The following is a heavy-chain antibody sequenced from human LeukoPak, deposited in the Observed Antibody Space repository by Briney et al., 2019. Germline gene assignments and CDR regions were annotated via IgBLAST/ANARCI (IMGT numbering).Heavy chain of an antibody. Sequence: GGSLRLSCAASGFIFKDYAMNWVRQAPGKGLVLVSSVSGTGGITYYADSVKGRFTISRDNSMDTLYLQMNSLRAEDTAVYSCAKGGDIVVVPDYFGMDVWGQGTTVTVSS. CDR2: VSGTGGIT. CDR3: AKGGDIVVVPDYFGMDV. CDR1: GFIFKDYA. V-gene: IGHV3-23*01. D-gene: IGHD2-2*01. J-gene: IGHJ6*02.